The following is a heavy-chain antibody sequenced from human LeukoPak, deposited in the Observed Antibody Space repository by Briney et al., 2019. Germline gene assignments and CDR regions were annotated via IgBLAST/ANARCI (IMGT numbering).Heavy chain of an antibody. CDR2: IRYDGSNK. V-gene: IGHV3-30*02. J-gene: IGHJ3*02. CDR1: GFTFSSYG. D-gene: IGHD2-8*01. CDR3: AKGIVLMVYAISGDAFDI. Sequence: GXSLRLSCAASGFTFSSYGMHWVRQAPGKGLEWVAFIRYDGSNKYYADSVKGRFTIYRDNSKNTLYLQMNSLRAEDTAVYYCAKGIVLMVYAISGDAFDIWGQGTMVTVSS.